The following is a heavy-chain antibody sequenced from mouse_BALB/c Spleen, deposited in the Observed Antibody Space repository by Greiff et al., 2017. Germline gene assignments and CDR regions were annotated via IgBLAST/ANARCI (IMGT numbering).Heavy chain of an antibody. Sequence: EVQLVESGGDLVKPGGSLKLSCAASGFTFSSYGMSWVRQTPDKRLEWVATISSGGSYTYYPDSVKGRFTISRDNAKNTLYLQMSSLKSEDTAMYYCAILIMAYWGQGTLVTVSA. CDR2: ISSGGSYT. V-gene: IGHV5-6*01. CDR1: GFTFSSYG. J-gene: IGHJ3*01. CDR3: AILIMAY.